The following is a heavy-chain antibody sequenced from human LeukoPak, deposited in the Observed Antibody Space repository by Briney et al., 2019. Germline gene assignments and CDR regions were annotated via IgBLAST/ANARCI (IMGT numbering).Heavy chain of an antibody. Sequence: PGGSLRLSCAASGFTFSSYGMHWVRQAPGKGLEWVAVIRYDGSNKYYADSVKGRFTISGDNSKNTLDLQMNSLRAADTAVYYCARDGLRGNNWFDPWGQGTLVTVSS. CDR3: ARDGLRGNNWFDP. D-gene: IGHD5-24*01. V-gene: IGHV3-33*01. CDR2: IRYDGSNK. J-gene: IGHJ5*02. CDR1: GFTFSSYG.